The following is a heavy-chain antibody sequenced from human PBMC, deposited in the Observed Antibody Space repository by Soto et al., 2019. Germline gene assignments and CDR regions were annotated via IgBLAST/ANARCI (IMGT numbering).Heavy chain of an antibody. Sequence: SEILSLTCTVSGGSISSYYWSWIRQPPGKGLEWIGYIYYSGSTNYNPSLKSRVTISVDTSKNQFSLKLSSVTAADTAVYYCARDKRGGYYYDSSGYYLWGQGTLVTVSS. CDR2: IYYSGST. CDR1: GGSISSYY. V-gene: IGHV4-59*01. CDR3: ARDKRGGYYYDSSGYYL. D-gene: IGHD3-22*01. J-gene: IGHJ4*02.